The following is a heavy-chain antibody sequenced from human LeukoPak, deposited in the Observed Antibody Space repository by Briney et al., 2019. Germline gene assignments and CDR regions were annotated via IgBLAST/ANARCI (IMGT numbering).Heavy chain of an antibody. CDR1: GFTFSSYN. CDR3: ARSYCSGDTCFFDY. J-gene: IGHJ4*02. CDR2: ISSSSSYI. V-gene: IGHV3-21*01. D-gene: IGHD2-15*01. Sequence: PGGSLRLSCAVSGFTFSSYNMNWVRQAPGKGLEWVSSISSSSSYIYYADSVKGRFTISRDNAKNSLYLQMNSLRAEDTAVYYCARSYCSGDTCFFDYWGQGTLVTVSS.